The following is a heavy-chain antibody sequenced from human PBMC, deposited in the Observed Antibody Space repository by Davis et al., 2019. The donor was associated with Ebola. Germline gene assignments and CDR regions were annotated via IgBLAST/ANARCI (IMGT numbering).Heavy chain of an antibody. J-gene: IGHJ4*02. V-gene: IGHV1-2*02. D-gene: IGHD3-22*01. CDR3: ARDLDSSGYYRY. Sequence: ASVKVSCKASGYTFTGYYMHWVRQAPGQGLEWMGWINPNSGGTNYAQKFQGRVTMTRDTSISTAYMELSRLRSEDTAVYYCARDLDSSGYYRYWGQGTLVTVSS. CDR2: INPNSGGT. CDR1: GYTFTGYY.